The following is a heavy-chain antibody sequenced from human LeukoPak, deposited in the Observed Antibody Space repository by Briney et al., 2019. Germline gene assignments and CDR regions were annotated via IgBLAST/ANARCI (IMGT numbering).Heavy chain of an antibody. CDR2: INHSGST. J-gene: IGHJ5*02. CDR3: ARARSVSPYRSDHTQNWFDP. V-gene: IGHV4-34*01. CDR1: GGSFSGYY. D-gene: IGHD5/OR15-5a*01. Sequence: SETLSLTCAVYGGSFSGYYWSWIRQPPGKGLEWIGEINHSGSTNYNPSLKSRVTISVDTSKNQFSLKLSSVTAADTAVYYCARARSVSPYRSDHTQNWFDPWGQGTLVTVSS.